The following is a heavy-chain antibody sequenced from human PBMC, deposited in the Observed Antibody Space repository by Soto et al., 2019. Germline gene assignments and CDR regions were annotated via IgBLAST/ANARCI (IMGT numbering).Heavy chain of an antibody. CDR3: ARTYYYDSSGYYSSGEFDY. J-gene: IGHJ4*02. Sequence: SETLSLTCTVSGGSISSGDYYGSWIRQPPGKGLEWIGYIYYSGSTYYNPSLRSRVTISVDTSKNQFSLKLSSVTAADTAVYYCARTYYYDSSGYYSSGEFDYWGQGTLVTVSS. V-gene: IGHV4-30-4*01. CDR1: GGSISSGDYY. D-gene: IGHD3-22*01. CDR2: IYYSGST.